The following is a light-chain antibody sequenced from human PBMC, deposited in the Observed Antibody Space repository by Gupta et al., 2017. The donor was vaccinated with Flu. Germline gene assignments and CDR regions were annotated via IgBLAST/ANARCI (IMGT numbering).Light chain of an antibody. J-gene: IGKJ1*01. CDR2: AAS. CDR3: QQSYDVTWT. V-gene: IGKV1-39*01. CDR1: QYINNL. Sequence: GDRVTITCRASQYINNLLNWYQQKPGKAPKLLIYAASILQRGVPSRFSGSGSGAEFTLTITSLHPEDLATYYCQQSYDVTWTFGQGTKV.